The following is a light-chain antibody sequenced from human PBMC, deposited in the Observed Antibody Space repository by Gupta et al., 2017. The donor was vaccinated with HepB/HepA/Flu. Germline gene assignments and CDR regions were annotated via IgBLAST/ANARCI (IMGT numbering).Light chain of an antibody. CDR2: GVN. CDR3: SSYAGSSTTSVL. CDR1: SSDVGNYNR. V-gene: IGLV2-18*02. Sequence: QSALTQPPSVSGSPGPSVTISCPGSSSDVGNYNRVSWYQQSPETAPKLIIYGVNNRPSGVPGRFSGSKSGNTASLTITGLRAEDEAHYYCSSYAGSSTTSVLFGGGTMLIVL. J-gene: IGLJ2*01.